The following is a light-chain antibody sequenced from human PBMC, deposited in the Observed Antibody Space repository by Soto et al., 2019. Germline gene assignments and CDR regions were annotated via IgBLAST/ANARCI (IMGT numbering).Light chain of an antibody. Sequence: QSALTQPASVSGSPGQSITISCTGTSTDVGANNYVSWYQQHPGRAPKVMIYDVTNRPSGVSSRFSGSKSGNTASLTISGPQAEDEADYYCYSHVEATTVVFCGGTKVTV. CDR3: YSHVEATTVV. V-gene: IGLV2-14*01. CDR2: DVT. J-gene: IGLJ2*01. CDR1: STDVGANNY.